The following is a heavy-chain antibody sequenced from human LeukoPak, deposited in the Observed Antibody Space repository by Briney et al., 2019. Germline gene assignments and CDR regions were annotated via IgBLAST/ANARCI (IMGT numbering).Heavy chain of an antibody. Sequence: ASVKVSCKASGGTFSSYAISWVRQAPGQGLEWMGRIIPIFGTANYAQKFQGRVTITTDESTSTAYMELSSLRSEDTAVYYCAAPRDGYNNDYWGQGTLVTVSS. CDR1: GGTFSSYA. J-gene: IGHJ4*02. V-gene: IGHV1-69*05. CDR3: AAPRDGYNNDY. D-gene: IGHD5-24*01. CDR2: IIPIFGTA.